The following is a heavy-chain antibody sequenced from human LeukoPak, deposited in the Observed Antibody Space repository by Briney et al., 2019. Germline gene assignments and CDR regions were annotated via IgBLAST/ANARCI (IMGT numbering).Heavy chain of an antibody. V-gene: IGHV1-18*01. CDR3: ARESGSGQLDY. CDR1: GYTFTSYG. J-gene: IGHJ4*02. Sequence: ASVKVSCKASGYTFTSYGLTWVRQAPGQGLEWMGWINASNGNTNYAQNFKGRVTMTTDTSTGTAYMELRSLRSGDTGVYFCARESGSGQLDYWGQGTLVTVSS. CDR2: INASNGNT. D-gene: IGHD6-19*01.